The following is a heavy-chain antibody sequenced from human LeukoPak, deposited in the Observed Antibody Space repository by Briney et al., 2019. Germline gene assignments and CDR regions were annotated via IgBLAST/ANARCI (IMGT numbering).Heavy chain of an antibody. D-gene: IGHD6-13*01. CDR2: INQAGSAT. CDR3: LIAATGRGGFDY. Sequence: GGPLRLPCAASGFTLRSYWMSWVRQAPGRGLEGLANINQAGSATYYVDSVMGRFTISRDNVKDSLYLQMSSLNVGDTAGYFCLIAATGRGGFDYWGQGTLVTVSS. J-gene: IGHJ4*02. V-gene: IGHV3-7*01. CDR1: GFTLRSYW.